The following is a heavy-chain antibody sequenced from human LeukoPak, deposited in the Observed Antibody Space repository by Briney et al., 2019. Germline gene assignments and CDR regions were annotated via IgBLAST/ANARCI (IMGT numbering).Heavy chain of an antibody. CDR2: IIPIFGTA. CDR3: AKVPHYDFWSGYPYFDY. V-gene: IGHV1-69*13. Sequence: SVKVSCKASGGTFSSYAISWVRQAPGQGLEWMGGIIPIFGTANYAQKFQGRVTITADESTSTAYVELSSLRSEDTAVYYCAKVPHYDFWSGYPYFDYWGQGTLVTVSS. J-gene: IGHJ4*02. D-gene: IGHD3-3*01. CDR1: GGTFSSYA.